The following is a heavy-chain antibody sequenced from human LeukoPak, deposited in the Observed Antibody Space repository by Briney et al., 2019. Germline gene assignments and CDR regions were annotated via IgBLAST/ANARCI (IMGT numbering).Heavy chain of an antibody. Sequence: GGSLRLPCAASGFTFDDYGMSWVRQAPGKGLEWVSSINWNGGSTGYADSVKGRFTISRDNAKNSLYLQMNSLRAEDTALYYCARGVSESSSGWREKFDYWGQGTLVTVSS. CDR3: ARGVSESSSGWREKFDY. CDR2: INWNGGST. J-gene: IGHJ4*02. V-gene: IGHV3-20*04. D-gene: IGHD6-19*01. CDR1: GFTFDDYG.